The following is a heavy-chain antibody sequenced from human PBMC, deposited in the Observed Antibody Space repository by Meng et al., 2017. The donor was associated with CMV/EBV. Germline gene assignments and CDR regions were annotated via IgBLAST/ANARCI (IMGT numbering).Heavy chain of an antibody. D-gene: IGHD6-13*01. CDR2: IIPIFGTA. J-gene: IGHJ5*02. V-gene: IGHV1-69*05. CDR1: GGTFSSYT. Sequence: SVKVSCKASGGTFSSYTISWVRQAPGQGLEWMGEIIPIFGTANYAQKFQGRVTITTDESTSTAYMELSSLRSEDTAVYYCARVGISSSWYEPGTGWFDPWGQGTLVTVSS. CDR3: ARVGISSSWYEPGTGWFDP.